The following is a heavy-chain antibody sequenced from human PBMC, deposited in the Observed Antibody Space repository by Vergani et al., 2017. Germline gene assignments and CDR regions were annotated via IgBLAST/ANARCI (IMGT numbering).Heavy chain of an antibody. Sequence: EVQLLESGGGLVQPGGSLRLSCAASGFTFSSYAMSWVRQAPGKGLEWVSAISGSGGSTYYADSVKGRFTISRDHSKNTLYLQMNSLRAEDTAVYYCAGDGDSSSWAFDIWGQGTMVTVSS. CDR2: ISGSGGST. CDR1: GFTFSSYA. J-gene: IGHJ3*02. V-gene: IGHV3-23*01. CDR3: AGDGDSSSWAFDI. D-gene: IGHD6-13*01.